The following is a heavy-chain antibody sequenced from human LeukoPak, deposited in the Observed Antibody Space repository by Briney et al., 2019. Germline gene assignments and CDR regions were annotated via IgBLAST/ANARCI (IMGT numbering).Heavy chain of an antibody. D-gene: IGHD2-15*01. CDR2: ITTATSSYI. Sequence: GGSLRLSCAASGFTFSSHDMNCVRQAPGKGLEWVSSITTATSSYIYYADSVKGRFTISRDDAKNSLYLQMDSLRAEDTAVYYCARDYGGPHYFDYWGQGTLVTVSS. V-gene: IGHV3-21*01. CDR1: GFTFSSHD. J-gene: IGHJ4*02. CDR3: ARDYGGPHYFDY.